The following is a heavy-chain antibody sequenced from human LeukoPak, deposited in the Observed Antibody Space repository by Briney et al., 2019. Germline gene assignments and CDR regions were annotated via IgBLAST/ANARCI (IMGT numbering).Heavy chain of an antibody. CDR1: GFMFNSFS. J-gene: IGHJ4*02. CDR3: ARSPYFDWLSAPDY. CDR2: ISSLTSSI. D-gene: IGHD3-9*01. Sequence: GGSLILSCAASGFMFNSFSVIWVRQAPGKGLEWVSYISSLTSSINHADSVKGRFTISRDNAKNSLYLQMNSLRDEDTAVYYCARSPYFDWLSAPDYWGQGTLVTVSS. V-gene: IGHV3-48*02.